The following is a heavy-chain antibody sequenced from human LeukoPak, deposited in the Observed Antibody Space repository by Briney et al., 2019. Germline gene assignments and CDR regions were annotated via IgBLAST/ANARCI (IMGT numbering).Heavy chain of an antibody. CDR2: ISGSGDST. CDR3: ASRNCNSPNCYRGLLDY. D-gene: IGHD2-2*01. V-gene: IGHV3-23*01. CDR1: GFTLNNFA. J-gene: IGHJ4*02. Sequence: PGGSLRLSCAASGFTLNNFAMSWVRQAPGKGLEWVSAISGSGDSTFYADSVKGRFTISRDNSKSTLYLQMNGLRAEDAALYYCASRNCNSPNCYRGLLDYWGQGTLVTVSS.